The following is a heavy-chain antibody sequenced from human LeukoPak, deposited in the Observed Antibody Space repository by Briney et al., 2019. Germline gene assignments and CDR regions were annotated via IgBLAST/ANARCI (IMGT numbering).Heavy chain of an antibody. J-gene: IGHJ4*02. Sequence: PSETLSLTCTVSAYSISTGYYWGWIRQFPGKGLEWIGSISHRGNTYYSPSLKSRVTISVDTSKNHFSLKLTSVTAADTAVYYCARAWEYSSSSLPVYFDYWGQGTLVTVSS. CDR2: ISHRGNT. V-gene: IGHV4-38-2*02. D-gene: IGHD6-6*01. CDR3: ARAWEYSSSSLPVYFDY. CDR1: AYSISTGYY.